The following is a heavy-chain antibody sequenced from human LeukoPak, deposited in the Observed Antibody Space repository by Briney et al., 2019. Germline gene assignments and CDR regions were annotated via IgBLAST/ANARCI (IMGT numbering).Heavy chain of an antibody. CDR2: ISAYNGDT. CDR1: GYTFTSYD. CDR3: ARRGGKNYGDYLLYYYYMDV. D-gene: IGHD4-17*01. V-gene: IGHV1-18*01. Sequence: ASVKVSCKASGYTFTSYDINWVRQATGQGLERMGWISAYNGDTHYAQKFQGRVTMTTDTSTSTAYMELRSLRSDDTAMFYCARRGGKNYGDYLLYYYYMDVWGKGTTVTVSS. J-gene: IGHJ6*03.